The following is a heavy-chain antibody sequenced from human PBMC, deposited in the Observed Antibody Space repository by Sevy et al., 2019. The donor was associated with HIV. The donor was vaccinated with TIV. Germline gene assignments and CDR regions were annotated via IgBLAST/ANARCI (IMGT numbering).Heavy chain of an antibody. V-gene: IGHV3-21*01. CDR2: ISGLSNYI. J-gene: IGHJ6*02. Sequence: GWSLRLSCAASGFTFSSYRINWVRQAPGKGLEWVSSISGLSNYIFYSDSVKGRFTISRDNAKNSVYLQMNSLRAEDTAVYFCAKALINWDGLDVWGQGTTVTVSS. CDR3: AKALINWDGLDV. D-gene: IGHD7-27*01. CDR1: GFTFSSYR.